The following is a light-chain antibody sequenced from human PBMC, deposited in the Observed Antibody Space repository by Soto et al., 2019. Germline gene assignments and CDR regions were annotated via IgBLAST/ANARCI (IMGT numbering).Light chain of an antibody. CDR3: QQYGSSLFT. CDR1: HSVSSTY. V-gene: IGKV3-20*01. CDR2: GAS. Sequence: IVLTQSPGTMSLSPGERATLSCRARHSVSSTYLAWYQQKPGQAPRLLIYGASSRATVIPDRFSGSGSETYFTLTISRLEPEDFSVDYCQQYGSSLFTVGPGTKVDIK. J-gene: IGKJ3*01.